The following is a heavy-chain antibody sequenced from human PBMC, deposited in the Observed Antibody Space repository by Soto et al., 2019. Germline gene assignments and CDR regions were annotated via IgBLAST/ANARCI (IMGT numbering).Heavy chain of an antibody. Sequence: QVQLVESGGGVVQPGRSLRLSCAASGFTFSSYGMHWVRQAPGKGLEWVAVISYDGSNKYYADSVKGRFTISRDNSKNTLYLQMNSLRAEDTAVYYCAIEEATVNPWYFDLWGRGTLVTVSS. CDR1: GFTFSSYG. V-gene: IGHV3-30*03. CDR2: ISYDGSNK. D-gene: IGHD4-4*01. CDR3: AIEEATVNPWYFDL. J-gene: IGHJ2*01.